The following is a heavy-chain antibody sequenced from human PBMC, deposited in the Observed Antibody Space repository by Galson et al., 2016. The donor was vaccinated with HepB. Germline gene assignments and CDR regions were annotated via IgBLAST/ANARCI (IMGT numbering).Heavy chain of an antibody. CDR1: GFNFRGYG. J-gene: IGHJ4*02. V-gene: IGHV3-33*01. Sequence: SLRLSCAASGFNFRGYGMHWVRQAPGKGLEWVAGIWHDGSNKYYADSVKGRFTISRDNPKNTLYLQMNSLKVEDTAVYYCAREMHVAAAAAFDFWGRGTLVTVSS. CDR3: AREMHVAAAAAFDF. CDR2: IWHDGSNK. D-gene: IGHD6-13*01.